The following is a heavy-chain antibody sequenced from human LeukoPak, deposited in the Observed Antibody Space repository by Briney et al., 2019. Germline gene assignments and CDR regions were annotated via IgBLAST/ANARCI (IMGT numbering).Heavy chain of an antibody. CDR3: ARSAVRGVACDY. D-gene: IGHD3-10*01. CDR2: ISTSSRST. V-gene: IGHV3-48*01. J-gene: IGHJ4*02. Sequence: QPGGSLRLSCTASGFTFSGFSMHWVRQAPGKGLDWLSYISTSSRSTYYADSVKGRFTISRDNAKNTLFLDMHSLRPGDSAVYYCARSAVRGVACDYWGQGTLLTVSS. CDR1: GFTFSGFS.